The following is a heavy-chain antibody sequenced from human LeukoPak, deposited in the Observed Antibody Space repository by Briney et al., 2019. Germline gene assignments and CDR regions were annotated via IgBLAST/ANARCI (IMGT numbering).Heavy chain of an antibody. CDR1: GGSISSSSYY. Sequence: LETLSLTCTVSGGSISSSSYYWGWIRQPPGKGLEWIGSIYYSGSTYYNPSLKSRVTISVDTSKNQFSLKLSSVTAADTAVYYCARLLYCSGGSCYSDLDYWGQGTLVTVSS. D-gene: IGHD2-15*01. CDR3: ARLLYCSGGSCYSDLDY. J-gene: IGHJ4*02. CDR2: IYYSGST. V-gene: IGHV4-39*01.